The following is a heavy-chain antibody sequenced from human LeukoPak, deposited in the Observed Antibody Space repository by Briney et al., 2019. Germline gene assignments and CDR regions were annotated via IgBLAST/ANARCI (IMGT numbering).Heavy chain of an antibody. CDR2: ISYDGSNK. J-gene: IGHJ6*02. CDR1: GFTFSSYA. CDR3: ARDPSRYFDWPPMPGYYGMDV. D-gene: IGHD3-9*01. V-gene: IGHV3-30*04. Sequence: GGSLRLSCAASGFTFSSYAMHWVRQAPGKGLEWVAVISYDGSNKYYADSVKGRFTISRDNSKNTLYLQMNSLRAEDTAVYYCARDPSRYFDWPPMPGYYGMDVWGQGTTVTVSS.